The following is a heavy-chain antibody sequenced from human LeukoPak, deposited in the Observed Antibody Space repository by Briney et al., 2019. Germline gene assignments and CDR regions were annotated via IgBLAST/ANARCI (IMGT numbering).Heavy chain of an antibody. Sequence: PGGSLRLSCAGSGFVFSNYGMSWVRQAPGKGLEWVSSISSSSSYIYYADSVKGRFTISRDNAKNSLYLQMNSLRAEDTAVYYCARVTLQLRVGYLFDYWGQGTLVTVSS. CDR2: ISSSSSYI. V-gene: IGHV3-21*01. D-gene: IGHD6-13*01. J-gene: IGHJ4*02. CDR3: ARVTLQLRVGYLFDY. CDR1: GFVFSNYG.